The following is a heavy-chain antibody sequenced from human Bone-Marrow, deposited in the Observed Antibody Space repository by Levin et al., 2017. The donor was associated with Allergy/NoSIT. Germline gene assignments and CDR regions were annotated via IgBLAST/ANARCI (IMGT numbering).Heavy chain of an antibody. V-gene: IGHV3-30*18. Sequence: GESLKISCAASGFTFSSYGMHWVRQAPGKGLEWVAVISYDGSNKYYADSVKGRFTISRDNSKNTLYLQMNSLRAEDTAVYYCAKDVYGDYVGWFDPWGQGTLVTVSS. CDR2: ISYDGSNK. CDR1: GFTFSSYG. CDR3: AKDVYGDYVGWFDP. J-gene: IGHJ5*02. D-gene: IGHD4-17*01.